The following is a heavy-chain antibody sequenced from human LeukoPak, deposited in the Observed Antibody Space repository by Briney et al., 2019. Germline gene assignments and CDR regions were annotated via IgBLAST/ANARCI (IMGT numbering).Heavy chain of an antibody. J-gene: IGHJ5*02. CDR1: GFTFSSYA. D-gene: IGHD4-17*01. CDR2: ISGSGGST. Sequence: PGGSRRLSCAASGFTFSSYAMSWVRQAPGRGLGWFSVISGSGGSTYYADSVKGRFTISRDNSKNTLYLQMNSLRAEDTAVYYCAKHFSSTTVTTWFDPWGQGTLVTVSS. V-gene: IGHV3-23*01. CDR3: AKHFSSTTVTTWFDP.